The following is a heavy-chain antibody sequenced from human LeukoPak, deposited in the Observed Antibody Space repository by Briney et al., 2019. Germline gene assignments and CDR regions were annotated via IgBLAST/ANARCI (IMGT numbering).Heavy chain of an antibody. CDR1: GFTFSIYS. V-gene: IGHV3-21*01. CDR3: AREVGYYYDSSGYP. J-gene: IGHJ5*02. D-gene: IGHD3-22*01. Sequence: GGSLRLSCAASGFTFSIYSMNWVRQAPGKGLEWVSSISISSSYIYSADSVKGRFTISRDNAKNSLYLQMNSLRAEDTAVYYCAREVGYYYDSSGYPWGQGTLVTVSS. CDR2: ISISSSYI.